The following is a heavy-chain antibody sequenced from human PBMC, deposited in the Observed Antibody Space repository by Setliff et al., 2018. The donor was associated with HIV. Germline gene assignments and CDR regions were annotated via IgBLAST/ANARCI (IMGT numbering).Heavy chain of an antibody. D-gene: IGHD2-2*01. J-gene: IGHJ3*02. CDR1: TYTFSSYV. V-gene: IGHV1-18*01. Sequence: ASVKVSCKASTYTFSSYVINWARQALGQGLEWMGRISVYNGNTIYAQKLQGRVIMTTDTSTSTAYMELRSLRTDDTAMYYCATQRDIVMVPGQGGFDIWAQGTMVTVSS. CDR3: ATQRDIVMVPGQGGFDI. CDR2: ISVYNGNT.